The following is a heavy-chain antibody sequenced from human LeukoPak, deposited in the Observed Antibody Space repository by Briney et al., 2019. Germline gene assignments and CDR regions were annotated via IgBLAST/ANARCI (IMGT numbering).Heavy chain of an antibody. V-gene: IGHV3-33*06. D-gene: IGHD6-19*01. Sequence: PGGSLRLSCAASGFTFSSYGMHWVRQAPGKGLEGVAVIWYDGRNKYYVDSVKGRFTISRDNSKNTLYLQMNSLRAEDTAVYYWGKDWYSSDWYYFDYWGQGCLVTVSS. CDR3: GKDWYSSDWYYFDY. CDR1: GFTFSSYG. CDR2: IWYDGRNK. J-gene: IGHJ4*02.